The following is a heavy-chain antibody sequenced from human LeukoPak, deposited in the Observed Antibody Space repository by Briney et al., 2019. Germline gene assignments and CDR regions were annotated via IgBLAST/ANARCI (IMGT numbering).Heavy chain of an antibody. CDR2: INSDGSST. CDR1: GFTFSSYW. CDR3: AREKGYGVYSDAFDI. Sequence: GGSLRLSCAASGFTFSSYWMHWVRQAPGKGVVWVSRINSDGSSTSYADSVKGRFTISRDNAKNTLYLQMNSLRAEDTAVYYCAREKGYGVYSDAFDIWGQGTMVTVSS. D-gene: IGHD4-17*01. J-gene: IGHJ3*02. V-gene: IGHV3-74*01.